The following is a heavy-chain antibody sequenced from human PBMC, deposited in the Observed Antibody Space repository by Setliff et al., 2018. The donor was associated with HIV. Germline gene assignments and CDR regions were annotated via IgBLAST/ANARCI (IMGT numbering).Heavy chain of an antibody. CDR2: INSDGSST. V-gene: IGHV3-74*01. D-gene: IGHD4-17*01. CDR3: ARVYGGNLGWFDP. Sequence: GGSLRLSCAASGFTFSSYWMHWVRQAPGKGLVWVSRINSDGSSTSYADSVKGLFTISRDNAKNTLYLQMNSLRAEDTAVYYCARVYGGNLGWFDPWGQGTLVTVSS. J-gene: IGHJ5*02. CDR1: GFTFSSYW.